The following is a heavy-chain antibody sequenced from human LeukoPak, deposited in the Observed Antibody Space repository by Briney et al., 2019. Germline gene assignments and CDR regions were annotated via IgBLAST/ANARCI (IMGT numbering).Heavy chain of an antibody. CDR3: AKDGGTGTLDY. J-gene: IGHJ4*02. CDR1: GFTFSSYG. Sequence: GGSLRLSCAASGFTFSSYGMHWVRQAPGKGLEWVAVISYDGSNKYYADSVKGRFTISGDNSKNTLYLQMNSLRAEDTAVYYCAKDGGTGTLDYWGQGTLVTVSS. D-gene: IGHD1-7*01. V-gene: IGHV3-30*18. CDR2: ISYDGSNK.